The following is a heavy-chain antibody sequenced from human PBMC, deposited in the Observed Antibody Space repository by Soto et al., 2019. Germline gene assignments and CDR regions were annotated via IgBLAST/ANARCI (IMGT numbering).Heavy chain of an antibody. CDR3: ARDGAVGATRRYYYYGMDV. Sequence: ASVKVSCKASGYTFTSYYMHWVRQAPGQGLEWMGIINPSGGSTSYAQKFQGRVTMTRDTSTSTVYMELSSLRSEDTAVYYCARDGAVGATRRYYYYGMDVWGQGTTVTVS. CDR2: INPSGGST. D-gene: IGHD1-26*01. J-gene: IGHJ6*02. CDR1: GYTFTSYY. V-gene: IGHV1-46*01.